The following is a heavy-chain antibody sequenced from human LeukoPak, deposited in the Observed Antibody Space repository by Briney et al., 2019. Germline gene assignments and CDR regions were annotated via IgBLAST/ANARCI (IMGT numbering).Heavy chain of an antibody. D-gene: IGHD3-3*02. Sequence: SETLSLTCTVSGGSSSRYYWSWIRQPPGKGLEWIGYIYYSGSTNYNPSLESRVTISVDTSKNQFSLKLSSVTAADTAVYYCAREISRSGWFDPWGQGTLVTVSS. CDR2: IYYSGST. J-gene: IGHJ5*02. V-gene: IGHV4-59*01. CDR3: AREISRSGWFDP. CDR1: GGSSSRYY.